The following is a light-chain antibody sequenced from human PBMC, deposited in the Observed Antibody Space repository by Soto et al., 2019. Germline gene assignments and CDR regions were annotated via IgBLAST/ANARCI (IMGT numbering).Light chain of an antibody. J-gene: IGKJ1*01. CDR1: QSVSSSY. Sequence: EIVLTQSPGTLSLSPGERATLSCRASQSVSSSYLAWYQQKPGQAPRLLIYGASSRATGIPDRFSGSGSGTDFPLTISRLPPEDSAVYYCQQYGSSPTFGQGTKVDIK. CDR3: QQYGSSPT. CDR2: GAS. V-gene: IGKV3-20*01.